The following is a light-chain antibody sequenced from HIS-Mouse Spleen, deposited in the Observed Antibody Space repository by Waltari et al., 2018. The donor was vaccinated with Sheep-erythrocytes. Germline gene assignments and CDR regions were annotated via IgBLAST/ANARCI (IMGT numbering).Light chain of an antibody. J-gene: IGLJ2*01. CDR3: QAWDSSTEV. CDR1: KYGDKY. Sequence: SYELPQPPSVSVSPGQTASLPCSGVKYGDKYACWYQQKPGQSPVLVIYQDSKRPSGIPERFSGSNSGNTATLTISGTQAMDEADYYCQAWDSSTEVFGGGTKLTVL. CDR2: QDS. V-gene: IGLV3-1*01.